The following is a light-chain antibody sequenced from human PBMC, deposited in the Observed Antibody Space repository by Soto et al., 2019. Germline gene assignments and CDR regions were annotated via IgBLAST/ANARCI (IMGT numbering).Light chain of an antibody. CDR3: QQYGSSPTT. CDR2: GAS. V-gene: IGKV3-15*01. Sequence: EIGMTQSPATLSVSPGERATLSCRASQSVSSNLAWYQQKPGQAPRLLIYGASTRATGIPARFSGSGSGTDFTLTISRLEPEDFAVYYCQQYGSSPTTFGQGTKVDIK. CDR1: QSVSSN. J-gene: IGKJ1*01.